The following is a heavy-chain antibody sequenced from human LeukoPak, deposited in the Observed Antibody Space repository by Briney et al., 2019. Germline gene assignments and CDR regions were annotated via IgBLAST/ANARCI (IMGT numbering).Heavy chain of an antibody. V-gene: IGHV3-7*01. CDR2: MREDGGDK. CDR1: GFTFRNYW. CDR3: ARDTYRFYDY. Sequence: GGSLRLSCAASGFTFRNYWMGWVRQAPGKGLEWVASMREDGGDKYYLDSVKGRITISRDNAKNSLYLQMNSLRAEDTAVYYCARDTYRFYDYWGQGTLVTVSS. J-gene: IGHJ4*02.